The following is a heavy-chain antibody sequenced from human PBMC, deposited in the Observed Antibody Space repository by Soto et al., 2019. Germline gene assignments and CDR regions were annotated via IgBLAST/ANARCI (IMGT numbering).Heavy chain of an antibody. CDR3: AKDTSSAGLFDY. V-gene: IGHV3-23*01. CDR1: GFTFSSYA. Sequence: GGSLRLSCAASGFTFSSYAMSWVRQAPGKGLEWVSAISGSGGRTYYADSVKGRFTISRDNSKNTLYLQMNSLRAEDTAVYYCAKDTSSAGLFDYWGQGTLVTVSS. D-gene: IGHD6-13*01. CDR2: ISGSGGRT. J-gene: IGHJ4*02.